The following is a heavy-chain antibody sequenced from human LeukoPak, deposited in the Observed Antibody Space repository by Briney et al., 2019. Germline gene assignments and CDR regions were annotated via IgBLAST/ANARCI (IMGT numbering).Heavy chain of an antibody. J-gene: IGHJ5*02. CDR2: ISTDGSST. V-gene: IGHV3-74*01. CDR3: ARTRTLPIAGGFDT. Sequence: LPGGSLRLSCAASGFTFSSYWMHWVRQGPGRGLVWGSRISTDGSSTDYAHSVKGRFTISRENAKNTLYLQMNSLRAEDTAVYYCARTRTLPIAGGFDTWGQGSLVTVSS. CDR1: GFTFSSYW. D-gene: IGHD3-16*01.